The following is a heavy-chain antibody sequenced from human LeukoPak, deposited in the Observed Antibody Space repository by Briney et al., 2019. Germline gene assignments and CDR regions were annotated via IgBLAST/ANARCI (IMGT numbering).Heavy chain of an antibody. Sequence: PSETLSLTCTVSGGSISTPGYYWGWIRQPPGKGLEWIGGLYHSGSTYYNPSLKSRATISVDTSKNQCSLKLRSVTAAGTAVFYCARHALATVTDPSFDYWGQGTLVTVSS. CDR2: LYHSGST. V-gene: IGHV4-39*01. CDR1: GGSISTPGYY. CDR3: ARHALATVTDPSFDY. D-gene: IGHD2-21*02. J-gene: IGHJ4*02.